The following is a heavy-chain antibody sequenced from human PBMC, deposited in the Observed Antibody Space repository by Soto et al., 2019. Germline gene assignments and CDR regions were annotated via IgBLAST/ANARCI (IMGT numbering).Heavy chain of an antibody. Sequence: ASVKVSCKTSGDSFNDYYIHWVRQAPGQGLEWMGWINPNGGVTKYAQKFRGRVTVTRDTSIRTVYMELSSLRSDDTAVYYCARESGGATATLDYYYFYMDVWGKGTTVTVSS. V-gene: IGHV1-2*02. CDR2: INPNGGVT. J-gene: IGHJ6*03. D-gene: IGHD1-26*01. CDR1: GDSFNDYY. CDR3: ARESGGATATLDYYYFYMDV.